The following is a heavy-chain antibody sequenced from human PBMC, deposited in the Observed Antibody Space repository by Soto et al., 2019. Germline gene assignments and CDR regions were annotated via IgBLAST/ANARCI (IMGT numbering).Heavy chain of an antibody. Sequence: SVKVSCKASGGTFSSYAISWVRQAPGQGLEWMGGIIPIFGTANYAQKFQGRVTITADESTSTAYMELSSLRSEDTAVYYCARDRVYCGGDCYWYNWFDPWGQGXLVTVYS. CDR3: ARDRVYCGGDCYWYNWFDP. D-gene: IGHD2-21*02. CDR1: GGTFSSYA. J-gene: IGHJ5*02. CDR2: IIPIFGTA. V-gene: IGHV1-69*13.